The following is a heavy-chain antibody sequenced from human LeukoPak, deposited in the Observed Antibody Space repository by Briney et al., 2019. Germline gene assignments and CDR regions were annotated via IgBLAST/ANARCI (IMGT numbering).Heavy chain of an antibody. J-gene: IGHJ4*01. CDR1: GGSITTYY. Sequence: PSETLSLTCTVSGGSITTYYWSWIRQVPGKGLEWIGYISHTGTTKYNPSLKSRVSMSVDTSKNQFSLELSSVTAADTAVYFCANSYVSSPFWYWGHGTLVTVSS. V-gene: IGHV4-59*01. CDR2: ISHTGTT. CDR3: ANSYVSSPFWY. D-gene: IGHD6-6*01.